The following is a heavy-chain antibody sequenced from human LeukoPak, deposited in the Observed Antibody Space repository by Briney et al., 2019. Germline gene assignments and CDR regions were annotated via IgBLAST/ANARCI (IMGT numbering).Heavy chain of an antibody. J-gene: IGHJ4*02. Sequence: PSETLSLTCAVYGGSFSGYYWSWIRQPPGKGLEWIGEINHSGSTNYNPSLKSRVTISVDTSKNQFSLKLSSVTAADTAVYYCAGGPGVVTVDHWGQGTLVTVSS. V-gene: IGHV4-34*01. D-gene: IGHD4-23*01. CDR2: INHSGST. CDR1: GGSFSGYY. CDR3: AGGPGVVTVDH.